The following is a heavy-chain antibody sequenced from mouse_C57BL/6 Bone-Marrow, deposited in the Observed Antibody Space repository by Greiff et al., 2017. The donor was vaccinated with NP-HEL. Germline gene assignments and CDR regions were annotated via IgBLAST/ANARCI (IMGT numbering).Heavy chain of an antibody. J-gene: IGHJ1*03. CDR2: ISSGGSYT. D-gene: IGHD1-1*01. CDR3: ARRDCYGSSPRYWYFDV. Sequence: EVKLMESGGDLVKPGGSLKLSCAASGFTFSSYGMSWVRQTPDKRLEWVATISSGGSYTYYPDSVKGRFTISRDNAKNTLYLQMSSLKSEDTAMYYCARRDCYGSSPRYWYFDVWGTGTTVTVSS. CDR1: GFTFSSYG. V-gene: IGHV5-6*02.